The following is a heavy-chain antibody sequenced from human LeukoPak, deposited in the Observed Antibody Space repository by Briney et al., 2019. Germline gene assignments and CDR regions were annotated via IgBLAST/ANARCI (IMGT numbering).Heavy chain of an antibody. CDR3: ARDYFGSPSALDY. CDR2: IKQDGSEK. Sequence: GGSLRLSCAASGFTFSNYWMNWVRQAPGKGLEWVANIKQDGSEKYYVDSVKGRFTISRDNAKNSLYLQMNSLRAEDTALYYCARDYFGSPSALDYWGQGTLVTVSS. J-gene: IGHJ4*02. D-gene: IGHD1-26*01. V-gene: IGHV3-7*03. CDR1: GFTFSNYW.